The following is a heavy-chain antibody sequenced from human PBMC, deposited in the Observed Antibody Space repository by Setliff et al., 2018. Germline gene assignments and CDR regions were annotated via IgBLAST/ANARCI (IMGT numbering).Heavy chain of an antibody. CDR1: GFTFSSYW. J-gene: IGHJ3*02. V-gene: IGHV3-74*03. CDR2: VNDDGSSA. D-gene: IGHD6-19*01. Sequence: HPGGSLRLSCAASGFTFSSYWMHWVRQDPGKGLVWVSRVNDDGSSAMYADSVKGRFTISRDNAKNSLYLQMNSLRAEDTAVYYCAREVRSSGWYGEDAFDIWGQGTMVTVSS. CDR3: AREVRSSGWYGEDAFDI.